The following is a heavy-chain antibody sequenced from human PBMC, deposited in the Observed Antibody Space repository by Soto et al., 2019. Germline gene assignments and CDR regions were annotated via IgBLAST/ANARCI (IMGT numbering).Heavy chain of an antibody. Sequence: SGTLSPPRPVSGGSLSRGVFYWGWVRPPPGERPGWIGYIYYSGSTYYNPSLKSRVTISVDTSKNQFSLKLSSVTAADTAVYYCARDHMVVGATGLYYYYGMDVWGQGTTVTVSS. D-gene: IGHD1-26*01. CDR3: ARDHMVVGATGLYYYYGMDV. CDR2: IYYSGST. V-gene: IGHV4-30-4*01. CDR1: GGSLSRGVFY. J-gene: IGHJ6*02.